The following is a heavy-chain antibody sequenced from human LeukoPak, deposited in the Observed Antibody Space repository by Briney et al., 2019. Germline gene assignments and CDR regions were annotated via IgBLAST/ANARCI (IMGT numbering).Heavy chain of an antibody. CDR3: ARELRSSSFDY. J-gene: IGHJ4*02. V-gene: IGHV4-30-4*08. CDR1: GGSISSGDYY. Sequence: PSQTLSLTCTVSGGSISSGDYYWSWIRQPPGRGLEWFGYIYYGGSTYYNPSLKSRVTISVDTSKNQFSLKLSSVTAADTAVYYCARELRSSSFDYWGQGTLVTVSS. D-gene: IGHD6-6*01. CDR2: IYYGGST.